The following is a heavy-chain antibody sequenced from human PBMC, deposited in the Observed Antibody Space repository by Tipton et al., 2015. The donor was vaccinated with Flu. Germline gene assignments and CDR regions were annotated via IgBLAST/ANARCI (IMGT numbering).Heavy chain of an antibody. D-gene: IGHD2-2*01. CDR2: IYNNKYT. CDR1: GGFLSSYY. CDR3: ARDPSLGMPDYFDS. J-gene: IGHJ4*02. V-gene: IGHV4-59*12. Sequence: TLSLTCTVSGGFLSSYYWNWIRQSPGKGLEWIGYIYNNKYTKYNPSLKSRVTISVDASMSQFSLHLTSVTAADTAVYYCARDPSLGMPDYFDSWGQGILVTASS.